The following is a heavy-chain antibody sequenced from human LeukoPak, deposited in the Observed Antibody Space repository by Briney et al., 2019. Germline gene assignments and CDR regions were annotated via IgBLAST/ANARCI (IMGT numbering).Heavy chain of an antibody. CDR1: GISYSGYS. CDR2: ISSTSITI. J-gene: IGHJ4*02. V-gene: IGHV3-48*04. Sequence: GGAPRPSCAAPGISYSGYSIEWVRQGPGEGLGWVSYISSTSITIYYADSVKGRFTISRDNAKNSLHLQMNSLRPEDTAVYYCARGWDWNTPGYWGQGILVTVSS. CDR3: ARGWDWNTPGY. D-gene: IGHD1/OR15-1a*01.